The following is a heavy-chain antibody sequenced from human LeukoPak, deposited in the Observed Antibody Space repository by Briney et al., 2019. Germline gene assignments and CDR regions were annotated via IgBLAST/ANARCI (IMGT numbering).Heavy chain of an antibody. J-gene: IGHJ5*02. V-gene: IGHV4-59*01. D-gene: IGHD3-10*01. CDR1: GGSISSYY. CDR3: ARDSITMVRGVLYNWFDP. Sequence: PSETLSLTCTVSGGSISSYYWSWIRQPPGKGLEWIGYIYYSGSTNYNPSLRSRVTISVDTSKNQFSLKLSSVTAADTAVYYCARDSITMVRGVLYNWFDPWGQGTLVTVSS. CDR2: IYYSGST.